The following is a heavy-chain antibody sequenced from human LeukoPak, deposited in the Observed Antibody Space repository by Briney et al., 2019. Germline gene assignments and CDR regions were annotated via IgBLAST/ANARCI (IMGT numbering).Heavy chain of an antibody. D-gene: IGHD4-17*01. Sequence: GGSLRLSCAASGFTSRSYAMSWVRQTPEKGLEWVSGISGSGGSAYYADSVKGRFTISRDNSKNTLYLQVHSLRAEDTGLYYCARVDYGDYVGYFDSWGQGTLVTVSS. J-gene: IGHJ4*02. CDR1: GFTSRSYA. CDR2: ISGSGGSA. CDR3: ARVDYGDYVGYFDS. V-gene: IGHV3-23*01.